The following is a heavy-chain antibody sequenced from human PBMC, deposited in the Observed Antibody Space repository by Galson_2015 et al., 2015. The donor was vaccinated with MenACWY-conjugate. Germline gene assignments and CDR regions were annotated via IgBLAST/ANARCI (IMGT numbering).Heavy chain of an antibody. CDR1: GVSFTSYY. CDR2: MNHRGTS. D-gene: IGHD2-8*01. J-gene: IGHJ5*02. Sequence: SETLSLTCSVSGVSFTSYYWAWIRQSPGKGLEWIGYMNHRGTSNYNPSLKSRATVSVDTSKSQFSLKLSSVTAADTAVYYCAGLCMGFCTNRSWFGWFDPWGQGTPVSGSS. CDR3: AGLCMGFCTNRSWFGWFDP. V-gene: IGHV4-59*01.